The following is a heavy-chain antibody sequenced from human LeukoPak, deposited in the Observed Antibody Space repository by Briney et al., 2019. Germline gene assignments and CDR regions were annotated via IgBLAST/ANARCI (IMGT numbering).Heavy chain of an antibody. CDR3: ARAPGGDY. CDR1: GYSFTNYA. D-gene: IGHD3-16*01. J-gene: IGHJ4*02. CDR2: INPGNGNT. Sequence: GASVKVSCKASGYSFTNYAIHWVRQAPGQRLEWMGWINPGNGNTKYSQKFQGRVTITRDTSASTVYMDVSSLRSEDTAVYYCARAPGGDYWGQGTLATVSS. V-gene: IGHV1-3*01.